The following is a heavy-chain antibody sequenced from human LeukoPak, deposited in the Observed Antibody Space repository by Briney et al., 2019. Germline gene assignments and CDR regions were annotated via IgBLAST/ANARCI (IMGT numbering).Heavy chain of an antibody. CDR3: ARDPYLRLGRTFHPHPPGFC. CDR1: GFTFSSYW. J-gene: IGHJ4*02. Sequence: SGGSLRLSCAASGFTFSSYWMHWVRQAPGKGLVWVSRINADGSSTNYADSVKGRVTIARDNAKNTLFLQMNSLRAEDTAVYYCARDPYLRLGRTFHPHPPGFCWGQGTLVIVSA. V-gene: IGHV3-74*01. D-gene: IGHD2/OR15-2a*01. CDR2: INADGSST.